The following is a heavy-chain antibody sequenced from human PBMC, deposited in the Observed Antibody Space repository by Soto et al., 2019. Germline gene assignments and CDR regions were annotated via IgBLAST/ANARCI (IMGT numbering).Heavy chain of an antibody. J-gene: IGHJ6*03. D-gene: IGHD2-2*01. Sequence: PGESLKLSCKGSGYSFTSYWIGWVRQMPGKGLEWMGIIYPGDSDTRYSPSFQGQVTISADKSISTAYLQWSSLKASDTAMYYCARTDIVVVPAAHSPGGEYYYMDVWGKGTTVTVSS. CDR3: ARTDIVVVPAAHSPGGEYYYMDV. CDR2: IYPGDSDT. CDR1: GYSFTSYW. V-gene: IGHV5-51*01.